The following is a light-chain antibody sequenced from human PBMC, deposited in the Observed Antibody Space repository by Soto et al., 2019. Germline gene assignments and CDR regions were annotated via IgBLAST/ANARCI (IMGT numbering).Light chain of an antibody. Sequence: DIQMTQSPSTLSASLGDRVTITCRASQSISSWLAWYQQKPGQAPKVLIYKASSLESGVPARFSGSGSGTEFTLTISSLQSEDFATYYCQQYNNYPRTFGQGTKVEV. V-gene: IGKV1-5*03. J-gene: IGKJ1*01. CDR2: KAS. CDR1: QSISSW. CDR3: QQYNNYPRT.